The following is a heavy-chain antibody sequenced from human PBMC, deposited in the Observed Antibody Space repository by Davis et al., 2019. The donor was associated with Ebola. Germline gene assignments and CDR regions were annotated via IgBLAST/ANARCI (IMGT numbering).Heavy chain of an antibody. CDR3: ARGPGGSYYYYMDV. CDR1: GFTFSSYS. D-gene: IGHD1-1*01. J-gene: IGHJ6*03. CDR2: ISSSSSYI. V-gene: IGHV3-21*01. Sequence: GESLKISCAASGFTFSSYSMNWVRQAPGKGLEWVSSISSSSSYIYYADSVKGRFTISRDNAKNSLYLQMNSLRAEDTAVYYCARGPGGSYYYYMDVWGKGTTVTVSS.